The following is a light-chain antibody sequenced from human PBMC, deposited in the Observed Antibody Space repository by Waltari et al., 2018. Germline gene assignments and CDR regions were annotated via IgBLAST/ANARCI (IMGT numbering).Light chain of an antibody. V-gene: IGLV1-44*01. CDR1: SSNIGSNT. CDR2: SNN. CDR3: AAWDDSLNGVV. Sequence: QSVLTQPPSASGTPGQRVTISCSGSSSNIGSNTVNWYQQHPGTAPKLLISSNNQRPSGVPDRFSGSKSGTSASLAISGLQSEDEADYYCAAWDDSLNGVVFGGGTKLTVL. J-gene: IGLJ2*01.